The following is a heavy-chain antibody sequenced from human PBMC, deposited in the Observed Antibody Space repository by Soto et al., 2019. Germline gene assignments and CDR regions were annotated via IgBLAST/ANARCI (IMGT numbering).Heavy chain of an antibody. CDR2: IIPIFGTA. CDR3: ASPWLVQDALDI. Sequence: QVQLVQSGAEVKKPGSSVKVSCKASGGTFSSYAISWVRQYPGQGLEWMGVIIPIFGTANYARKFQGRVTITADESRSTAYRELSSLRSEDTAVDDCASPWLVQDALDIWGKGTMVSVSS. D-gene: IGHD6-19*01. V-gene: IGHV1-69*01. J-gene: IGHJ3*02. CDR1: GGTFSSYA.